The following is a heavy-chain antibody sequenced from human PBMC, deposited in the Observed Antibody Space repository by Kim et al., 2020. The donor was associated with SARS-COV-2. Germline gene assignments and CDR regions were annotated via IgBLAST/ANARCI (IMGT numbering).Heavy chain of an antibody. D-gene: IGHD6-13*01. CDR2: ISSSSSYT. V-gene: IGHV3-11*06. Sequence: GGSLRLSCAASGFTFSDYYMSWIRQAPGKGLEWVSYISSSSSYTNYADSVKGRFTISRDNAKNSLYLQMNSLRAEDTAVYYCAREAGQQLVRSFDYWGQGTLVTVSS. CDR3: AREAGQQLVRSFDY. CDR1: GFTFSDYY. J-gene: IGHJ4*02.